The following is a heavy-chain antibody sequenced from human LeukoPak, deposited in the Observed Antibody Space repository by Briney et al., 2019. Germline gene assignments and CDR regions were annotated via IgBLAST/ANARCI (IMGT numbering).Heavy chain of an antibody. CDR2: INHSGST. J-gene: IGHJ3*02. V-gene: IGHV4-34*01. D-gene: IGHD5-18*01. Sequence: SETLSLTCAVYGGSFSGYYWSWIRQPPGKGLEWIGEINHSGSTNYNPSLESRVTISVDTSKNQFSLKLSSVTAVDTAVYYCARPRYSYGLDAFDIWGQGTMVTVSS. CDR1: GGSFSGYY. CDR3: ARPRYSYGLDAFDI.